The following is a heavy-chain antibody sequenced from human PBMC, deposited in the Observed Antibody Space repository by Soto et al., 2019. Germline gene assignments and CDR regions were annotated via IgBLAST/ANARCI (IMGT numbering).Heavy chain of an antibody. D-gene: IGHD2-8*01. Sequence: GGSLRLSCAASGFSFRSYSMNWVRQAPGKGLEWLSDISSSSYTIYYADSVKGRFTISRDNAKNSLYLQMDSLRAEDTAVYYCARELEYCSNGVCYPYFDSWGQGALVTVSS. CDR2: ISSSSYTI. CDR3: ARELEYCSNGVCYPYFDS. CDR1: GFSFRSYS. V-gene: IGHV3-48*04. J-gene: IGHJ4*02.